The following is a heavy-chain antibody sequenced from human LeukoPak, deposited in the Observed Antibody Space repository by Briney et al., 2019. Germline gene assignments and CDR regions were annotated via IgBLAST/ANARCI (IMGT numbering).Heavy chain of an antibody. CDR3: AREGDYEGFDI. Sequence: SETLSLTCAVSGGPIRSYFWGWLRQSPGKGLECLGYISYSGNTKYNPSLQSRVTISVDTSKSQFSLKLDSVTAADTAIYYCAREGDYEGFDIWSQGTLVTVSS. CDR1: GGPIRSYF. D-gene: IGHD3-16*01. V-gene: IGHV4-59*01. CDR2: ISYSGNT. J-gene: IGHJ5*02.